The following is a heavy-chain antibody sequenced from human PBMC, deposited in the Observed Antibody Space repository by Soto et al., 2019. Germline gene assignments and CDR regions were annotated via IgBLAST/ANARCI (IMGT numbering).Heavy chain of an antibody. V-gene: IGHV1-69*13. CDR2: IMPIFRTP. Sequence: QVQLEQSGAEVKKPGSSVKVSCKASGGTFSTSAISWVRQAPGQGLEWMGGIMPIFRTPDYAQKFQGRVTXTXDXXTSTASMELSGLRSDETAVYYCARDRDRQQLGGNYYYVLDVWGQGTTVTVSS. CDR3: ARDRDRQQLGGNYYYVLDV. J-gene: IGHJ6*02. CDR1: GGTFSTSA. D-gene: IGHD3-3*02.